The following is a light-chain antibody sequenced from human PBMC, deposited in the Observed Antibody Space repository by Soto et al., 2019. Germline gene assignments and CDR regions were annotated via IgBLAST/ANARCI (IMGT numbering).Light chain of an antibody. CDR1: QSISSY. CDR2: AAS. J-gene: IGKJ4*01. Sequence: DIQMTQSPSSLSASVGDRVTITCRASQSISSYLNWYQQQPGKAPKLLIYAASSLQSGDPSRFIASGSGTDFTLTISSLQPEDFETYYCQQSFSTPRTFGGGTKVEIK. V-gene: IGKV1-39*01. CDR3: QQSFSTPRT.